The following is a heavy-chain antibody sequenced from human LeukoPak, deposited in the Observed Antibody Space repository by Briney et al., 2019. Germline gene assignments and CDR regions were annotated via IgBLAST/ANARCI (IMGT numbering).Heavy chain of an antibody. V-gene: IGHV3-21*01. CDR3: ARETQWEAFDY. Sequence: GGSLRLSCAASGFSLSSHSMNWVRQAPGKGLEWVSSISENSRDIYYADSVRVRFTISRDNASNSLDLQMNSLRAEDTAVYYCARETQWEAFDYWGQGTLVTVSS. CDR1: GFSLSSHS. CDR2: ISENSRDI. J-gene: IGHJ4*02. D-gene: IGHD1-26*01.